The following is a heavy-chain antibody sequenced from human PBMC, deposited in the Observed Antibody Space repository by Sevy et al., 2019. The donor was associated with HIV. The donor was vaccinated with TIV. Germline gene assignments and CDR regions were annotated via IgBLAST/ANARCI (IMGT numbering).Heavy chain of an antibody. Sequence: SESLSLTCVVSGVSFRGYYWSWIRQPPGKGLEWIGELSHSGTTNPDYKPPLESRVNYNSSLESRVVLSADTSKNQFSLKLDSVTAADTGVYYCAGGYGGSPIRYFYYMDVWGNGSTVTVSS. CDR1: GVSFRGYY. CDR2: LSHSGTTNPDYKPPLESRV. V-gene: IGHV4-34*01. D-gene: IGHD5-12*01. CDR3: AGGYGGSPIRYFYYMDV. J-gene: IGHJ6*03.